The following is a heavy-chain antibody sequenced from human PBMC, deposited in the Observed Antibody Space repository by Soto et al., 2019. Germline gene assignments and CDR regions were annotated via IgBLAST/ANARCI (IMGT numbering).Heavy chain of an antibody. CDR1: GGSISSYY. D-gene: IGHD3-10*01. V-gene: IGHV4-59*08. J-gene: IGHJ5*02. CDR2: IYYSGST. CDR3: ASLQYYGSGSYLHEVNWFDP. Sequence: PSETLSLTCTVSGGSISSYYWSWIRQPPGKGLEWIGYIYYSGSTNYNPSLKSRVTISVDTSKNQFSLKLSSVTAADTAVYYCASLQYYGSGSYLHEVNWFDPWGQGTLVTVSS.